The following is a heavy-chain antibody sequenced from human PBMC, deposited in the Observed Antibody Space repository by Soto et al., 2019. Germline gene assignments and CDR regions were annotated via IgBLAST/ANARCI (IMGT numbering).Heavy chain of an antibody. D-gene: IGHD2-21*02. V-gene: IGHV4-31*03. CDR1: GGSISSGGYY. J-gene: IGHJ4*02. CDR2: IYYSGST. Sequence: PSETLSLTCTVSGGSISSGGYYWSWIRQHPGKGLEWIGYIYYSGSTYYNPSLKSRVTISVDTSKNQFSLKLSSVTAADTAVYYCASKKTPDSRIDYWGQGTLVTVSS. CDR3: ASKKTPDSRIDY.